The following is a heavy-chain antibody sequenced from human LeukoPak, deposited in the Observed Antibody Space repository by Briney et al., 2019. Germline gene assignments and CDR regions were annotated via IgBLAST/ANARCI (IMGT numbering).Heavy chain of an antibody. CDR2: IWYDGSNK. CDR1: GFTFSSYG. CDR3: ARAEVSTADFDH. D-gene: IGHD2/OR15-2a*01. V-gene: IGHV3-33*01. J-gene: IGHJ4*02. Sequence: GRSLRLSCAASGFTFSSYGMHWVRQAPGKGLEWVAVIWYDGSNKYYADSVKGRFTISRDNSKNTLYLQMNSLRAEDTAVYYCARAEVSTADFDHWGQGTLVTVSS.